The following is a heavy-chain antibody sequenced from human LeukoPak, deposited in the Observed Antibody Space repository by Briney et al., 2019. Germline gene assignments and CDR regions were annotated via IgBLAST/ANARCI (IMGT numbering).Heavy chain of an antibody. Sequence: PSETLSLTCTVSGGSISSYYWSWIRQPPGKGLEWIGYIYYSGSTNYNPSLKSRVTISVDTSKNQFSLKPSSVTAADTAVYYCARVLPLRLGGYYYGMDVWGQGTTVTVSS. J-gene: IGHJ6*02. V-gene: IGHV4-59*01. D-gene: IGHD2-15*01. CDR2: IYYSGST. CDR1: GGSISSYY. CDR3: ARVLPLRLGGYYYGMDV.